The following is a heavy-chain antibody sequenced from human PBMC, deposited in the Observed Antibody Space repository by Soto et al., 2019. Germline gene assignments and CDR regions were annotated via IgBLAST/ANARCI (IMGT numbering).Heavy chain of an antibody. CDR2: IYYSGST. J-gene: IGHJ3*02. D-gene: IGHD6-13*01. V-gene: IGHV4-59*08. CDR3: ARRYSSAFDI. Sequence: SETLSLTCAVYGGSFSGYDWSWIRQPPGKGLEWIGYIYYSGSTNYNPSLKSRVTISVDTSKNQFSLKLSSVTAADTAVYYCARRYSSAFDIWGQGTMVTVSS. CDR1: GGSFSGYD.